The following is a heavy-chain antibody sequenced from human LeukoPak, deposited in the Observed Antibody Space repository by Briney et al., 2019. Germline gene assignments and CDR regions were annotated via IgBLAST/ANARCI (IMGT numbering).Heavy chain of an antibody. V-gene: IGHV4-59*01. J-gene: IGHJ5*02. D-gene: IGHD3-10*01. CDR2: IHYTGST. CDR1: GGSINSYY. CDR3: AGGGYYGSGNDFRFDP. Sequence: SETLSLTCTVSGGSINSYYWSWIRQPPGKGLECIGYIHYTGSTNHNPSLKSRVTISVDTSKNQFSLKLSSVTAADTAIYYCAGGGYYGSGNDFRFDPWGQGTLVTVSS.